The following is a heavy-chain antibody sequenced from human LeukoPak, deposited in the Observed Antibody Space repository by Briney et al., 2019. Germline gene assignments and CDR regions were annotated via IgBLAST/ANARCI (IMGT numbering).Heavy chain of an antibody. D-gene: IGHD6-13*01. CDR1: GASISSYY. Sequence: PSETLSLTCTVSGASISSYYWSWIRQPPGKGLEWIGYIYYSGSANYNPSLTSRVTISLDTSKNQFSLNLTSVTAADTAVYYCASRLGYSSSWYYGMDVWGLGTTVTVSS. V-gene: IGHV4-59*08. CDR2: IYYSGSA. J-gene: IGHJ6*02. CDR3: ASRLGYSSSWYYGMDV.